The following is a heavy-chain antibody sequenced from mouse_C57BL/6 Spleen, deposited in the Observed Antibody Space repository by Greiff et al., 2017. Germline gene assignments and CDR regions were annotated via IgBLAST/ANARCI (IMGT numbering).Heavy chain of an antibody. Sequence: VQLQQSGPELVKPGASVKISCKASGYSFTGYLMNWVKQSHGKSLEWIGRINPYNGDTFYNQKFKGKATLTVDKSSSTAHMELLSRTSEDFAVYYCARAGLYDYDGASFAYWGQGTLVTVSA. D-gene: IGHD2-4*01. CDR2: INPYNGDT. CDR3: ARAGLYDYDGASFAY. J-gene: IGHJ3*01. CDR1: GYSFTGYL. V-gene: IGHV1-37*01.